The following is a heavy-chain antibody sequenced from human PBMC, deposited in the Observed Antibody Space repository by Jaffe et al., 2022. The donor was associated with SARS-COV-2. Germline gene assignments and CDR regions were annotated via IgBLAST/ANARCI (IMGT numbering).Heavy chain of an antibody. J-gene: IGHJ3*02. CDR2: ISWNSGSI. Sequence: EVQLVESGGGLVQPGRSLRLSCAASGFTFDDYAMHWVRQAPGKGLEWVSGISWNSGSIGYADSVKGRFTISRDNAKNSLYLQMNSLRAEDTALYYCAKDKASNGLGEDAFDIWGQGTMVTVSS. D-gene: IGHD2-8*01. V-gene: IGHV3-9*01. CDR3: AKDKASNGLGEDAFDI. CDR1: GFTFDDYA.